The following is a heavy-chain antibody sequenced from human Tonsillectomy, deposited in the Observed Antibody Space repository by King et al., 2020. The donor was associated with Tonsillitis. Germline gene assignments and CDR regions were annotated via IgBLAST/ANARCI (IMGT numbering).Heavy chain of an antibody. J-gene: IGHJ6*03. CDR2: IWYDGSNK. Sequence: VQLVESGGGVVQPGRSLRLSCAASGFTFSSYGMHWVRQAPGKGLEWVAVIWYDGSNKYYADSVKGRFTISRDNSKNTLYLQMNSLRAEDTAVYYCARGGHYDILTGYYMDVWGKGTTVTVSS. CDR3: ARGGHYDILTGYYMDV. D-gene: IGHD3-9*01. CDR1: GFTFSSYG. V-gene: IGHV3-33*08.